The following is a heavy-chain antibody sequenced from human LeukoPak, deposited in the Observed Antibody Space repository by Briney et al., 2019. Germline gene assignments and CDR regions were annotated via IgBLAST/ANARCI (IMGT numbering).Heavy chain of an antibody. CDR1: GGSISSYY. D-gene: IGHD3-3*01. CDR3: ARAVAFGGYYGY. CDR2: IYYSGST. J-gene: IGHJ4*02. V-gene: IGHV4-59*01. Sequence: PSETLSLTCTVSGGSISSYYWSWIRQPPGKGLEWIGYIYYSGSTNYNPSLKSRVTISVDTSKNQFSLKLSSVTAADTAVYYCARAVAFGGYYGYWGQGTLVTVSS.